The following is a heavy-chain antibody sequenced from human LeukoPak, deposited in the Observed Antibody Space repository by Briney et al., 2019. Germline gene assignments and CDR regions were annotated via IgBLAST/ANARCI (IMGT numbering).Heavy chain of an antibody. Sequence: GASVKVSCKASGYTFTGYYMHWVRQAPGQGLEWMGWINPNSGGTNYAQKFQGRVTMTRNTSISTAYMELSSLRSEDTAVYYCARGAGSSSAYYYYYYYMDVWGKGTTVTVSS. CDR2: INPNSGGT. V-gene: IGHV1-2*02. D-gene: IGHD6-6*01. J-gene: IGHJ6*03. CDR3: ARGAGSSSAYYYYYYYMDV. CDR1: GYTFTGYY.